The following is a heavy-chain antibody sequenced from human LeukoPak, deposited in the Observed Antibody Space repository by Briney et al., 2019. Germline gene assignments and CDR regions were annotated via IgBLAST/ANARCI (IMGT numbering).Heavy chain of an antibody. CDR2: ISVYNGNT. J-gene: IGHJ4*02. CDR1: GYTFTSYY. Sequence: ASVKVSCKASGYTFTSYYMHWVRQAPGQGLEWMGWISVYNGNTVYAQKFQDRVTMTTDTSTSMVYMELRSLRSDDTAVYYCARHSWFGESLPLDYWGQGTLVTVSS. V-gene: IGHV1-18*04. D-gene: IGHD3-10*01. CDR3: ARHSWFGESLPLDY.